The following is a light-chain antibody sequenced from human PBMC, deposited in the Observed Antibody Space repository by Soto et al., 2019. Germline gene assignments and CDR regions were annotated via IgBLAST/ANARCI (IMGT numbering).Light chain of an antibody. CDR3: QKYDSAPT. J-gene: IGKJ1*01. Sequence: DIQIAPSPSSPSASVGDRVPHTFRPSRGIGNALAWYQQKPGTVPKLLIHSASTLQSGVPSRFSGSGSGTDFTLTISSLQPEDVASYYCQKYDSAPTFGPGTKVDIK. CDR2: SAS. CDR1: RGIGNA. V-gene: IGKV1-27*01.